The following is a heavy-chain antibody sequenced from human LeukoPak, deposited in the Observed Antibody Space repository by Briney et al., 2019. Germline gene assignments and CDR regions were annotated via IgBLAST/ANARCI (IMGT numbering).Heavy chain of an antibody. CDR1: GYTFTGYY. V-gene: IGHV1-2*02. Sequence: ASVKVSCKASGYTFTGYYMYWVRQAPGQGLEWMGWINPNSGGTNYAQKFQGRVTMTRDTSISTAYMELSRLRSDDTAVYYCARLQRPYCSGGSCYSARGSLSYWGQGTLVTVSS. CDR3: ARLQRPYCSGGSCYSARGSLSY. CDR2: INPNSGGT. J-gene: IGHJ4*02. D-gene: IGHD2-15*01.